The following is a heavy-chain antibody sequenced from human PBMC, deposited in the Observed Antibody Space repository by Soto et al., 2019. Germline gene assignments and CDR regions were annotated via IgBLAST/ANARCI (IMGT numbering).Heavy chain of an antibody. CDR1: GYTFTAYA. Sequence: ASVKVSCKATGYTFTAYAMHWVRQAPGQRLEWMGWINAYNGNTNYAQKLQGRVTMTTDTSTSTAYMELSSLRSEDTAVYYCARDLGGWPDYWGQGTLVTVSS. V-gene: IGHV1-3*01. J-gene: IGHJ4*02. CDR3: ARDLGGWPDY. D-gene: IGHD2-15*01. CDR2: INAYNGNT.